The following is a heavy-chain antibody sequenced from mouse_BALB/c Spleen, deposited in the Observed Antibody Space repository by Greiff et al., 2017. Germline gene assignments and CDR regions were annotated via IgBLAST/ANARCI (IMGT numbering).Heavy chain of an antibody. V-gene: IGHV1-55*01. J-gene: IGHJ3*01. CDR3: ARKEDYSNSTAFAY. CDR1: GYTFTSYW. Sequence: VQLQQPGAELVKPGTSVKLSCKASGYTFTSYWINWVKLRPGQGLEWIGDIYPGSGSTNYNEKFKSKATMTVDTSSSTAYMQLSSLASEDSAHYYGARKEDYSNSTAFAYWGQGTLVTVSA. CDR2: IYPGSGST. D-gene: IGHD1-1*01.